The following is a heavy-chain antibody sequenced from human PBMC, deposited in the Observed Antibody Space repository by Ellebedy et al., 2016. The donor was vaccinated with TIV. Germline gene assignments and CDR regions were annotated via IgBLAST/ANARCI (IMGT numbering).Heavy chain of an antibody. CDR1: GGSISSSSYF. V-gene: IGHV4-39*07. CDR2: IYYSGST. J-gene: IGHJ3*02. CDR3: AREGYRAPFDI. D-gene: IGHD5-18*01. Sequence: MPSETLSLTCTVSGGSISSSSYFWGWIRQPPGKGLEWIGSIYYSGSTYYNPSLKSRVTISVDTSKNQFSLKLSSVTAADTAVYYCAREGYRAPFDIWGQGTMVTVSS.